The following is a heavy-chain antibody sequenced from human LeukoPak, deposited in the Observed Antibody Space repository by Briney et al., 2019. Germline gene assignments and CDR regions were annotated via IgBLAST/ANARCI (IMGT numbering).Heavy chain of an antibody. V-gene: IGHV4-31*03. J-gene: IGHJ5*02. D-gene: IGHD3-10*01. Sequence: PSETLSLTCTVAGGSISSGNNYWSWIRQHPGKGLEWIGYIYYSGSTYYNPSLKSRITISVDTSKNQFSLKMDSVTAADTAVYYCASTTFYYGSGSYYYEGFDPWGQGTLVTVSS. CDR1: GGSISSGNNY. CDR2: IYYSGST. CDR3: ASTTFYYGSGSYYYEGFDP.